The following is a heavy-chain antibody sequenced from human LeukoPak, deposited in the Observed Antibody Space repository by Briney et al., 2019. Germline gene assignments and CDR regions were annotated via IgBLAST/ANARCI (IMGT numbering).Heavy chain of an antibody. J-gene: IGHJ4*02. CDR2: INHSGST. CDR1: GGSISSYY. V-gene: IGHV4-34*01. D-gene: IGHD3-10*01. Sequence: SETLSLTCTVSGGSISSYYWSWIRQPPGKGLEWIGEINHSGSTNYNPSLKSRVTISVDTSKNQFSLKLSSVTAADTAVYYCARQLFYYGSGSYYGYWGQGTLVTVSS. CDR3: ARQLFYYGSGSYYGY.